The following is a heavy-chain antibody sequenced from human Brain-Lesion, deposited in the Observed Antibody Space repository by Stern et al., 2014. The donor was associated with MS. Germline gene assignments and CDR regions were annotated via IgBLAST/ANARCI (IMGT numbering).Heavy chain of an antibody. D-gene: IGHD5-18*01. CDR3: ARHQLGYGYAYLRY. CDR2: VYYSGNT. Sequence: VQLLESGPGLVKPSDTLSLTCSVSGDSLSSSTFYWGWIRQPPGKGPEWIGSVYYSGNTYYHPSLKSRVTISVDTSKTQFSLRLTSGTAADTAVYYCARHQLGYGYAYLRYWGQGTLVTVSS. CDR1: GDSLSSSTFY. J-gene: IGHJ4*02. V-gene: IGHV4-39*01.